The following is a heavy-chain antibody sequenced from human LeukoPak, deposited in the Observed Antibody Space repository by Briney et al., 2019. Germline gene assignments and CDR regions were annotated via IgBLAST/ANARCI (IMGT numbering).Heavy chain of an antibody. D-gene: IGHD6-19*01. Sequence: GGSLRLSCAASPGITFSDYWMNWVRQAPGKGLERVAIIRQDGRETLYLDSVRGRFTISKDNAKSSVYLEINSLRAEDTAVYYCVGGIGWQPDYWGQGTLVSVPS. J-gene: IGHJ4*02. CDR3: VGGIGWQPDY. CDR1: PGITFSDYW. CDR2: IRQDGRET. V-gene: IGHV3-7*03.